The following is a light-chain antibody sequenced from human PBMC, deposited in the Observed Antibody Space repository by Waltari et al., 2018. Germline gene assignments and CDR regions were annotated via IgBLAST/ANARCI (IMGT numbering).Light chain of an antibody. Sequence: QPVLTQPTSLSASPGASARFTCTLRSGVNVASYRLYWSQQKPGRLPRYLLRYQYDPDKQRASGVPSRFSGSKDASTNAGLLLISGLQSEDEADYYCAIWYSGTVVFGGGTKLTVL. CDR3: AIWYSGTVV. CDR1: SGVNVASYR. CDR2: YQYDPDK. V-gene: IGLV5-39*01. J-gene: IGLJ2*01.